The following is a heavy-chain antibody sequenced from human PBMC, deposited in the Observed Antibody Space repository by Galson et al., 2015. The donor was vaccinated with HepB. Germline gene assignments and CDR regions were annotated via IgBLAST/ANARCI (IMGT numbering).Heavy chain of an antibody. CDR3: ARDADTDCSGGSCYSPNWYFDL. J-gene: IGHJ2*01. CDR1: GFTFSSYS. CDR2: ISSSSSTI. Sequence: SLRLSCAASGFTFSSYSMNWVRQAPGKGLEWVSYISSSSSTIYYADSVKGRFTISRDNAKNSLYLQMNSLRAEDTAVYYCARDADTDCSGGSCYSPNWYFDLWGRGTLVTVSS. V-gene: IGHV3-48*01. D-gene: IGHD2-15*01.